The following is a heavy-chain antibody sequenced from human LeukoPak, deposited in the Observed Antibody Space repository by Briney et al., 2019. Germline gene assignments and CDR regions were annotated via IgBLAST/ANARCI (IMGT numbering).Heavy chain of an antibody. V-gene: IGHV3-30-3*01. CDR1: GFTFSSYA. CDR3: AREEKLTMIACDY. D-gene: IGHD3-22*01. Sequence: PGGSLRLSCAASGFTFSSYAMHWVRQAPGKGLEWVAVISYDGSNKYYADSVKGRFTISRDNSKNTLYLQMNSLRAEDTAVYYCAREEKLTMIACDYWGQGTLVTVSS. CDR2: ISYDGSNK. J-gene: IGHJ4*02.